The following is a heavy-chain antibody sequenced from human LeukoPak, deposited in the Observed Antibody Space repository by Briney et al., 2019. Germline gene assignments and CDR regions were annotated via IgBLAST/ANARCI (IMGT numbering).Heavy chain of an antibody. CDR1: GFTLSSNW. CDR3: ATVFDF. D-gene: IGHD2-21*02. J-gene: IGHJ5*01. Sequence: GGSLRLSCAVSGFTLSSNWMHWVRQVPGKGLVWVARIDDVGSGTSYADSVKGRFTISRDVAKNTVYLQMNSLRAEDTAVYYCATVFDFWGQGTLVTASS. CDR2: IDDVGSGT. V-gene: IGHV3-74*01.